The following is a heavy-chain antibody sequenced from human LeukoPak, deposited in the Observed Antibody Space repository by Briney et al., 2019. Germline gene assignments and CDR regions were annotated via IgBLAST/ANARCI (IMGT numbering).Heavy chain of an antibody. D-gene: IGHD6-19*01. CDR3: ARVLAVAGYNWFDP. V-gene: IGHV1-2*02. CDR2: INPNSGGT. Sequence: GASVKVSCKASGYTFTGYYMHWVRQAPGQGLEWMGWINPNSGGTNYAQKFQGRVTMTRDTSISTAYMELSRLRSDDTAVYYCARVLAVAGYNWFDPWGQGTLVTVSS. J-gene: IGHJ5*02. CDR1: GYTFTGYY.